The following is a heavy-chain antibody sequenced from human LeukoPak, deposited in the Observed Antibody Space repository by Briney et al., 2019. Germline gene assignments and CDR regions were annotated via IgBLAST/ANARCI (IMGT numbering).Heavy chain of an antibody. CDR2: ISGSGGST. J-gene: IGHJ4*02. D-gene: IGHD3-22*01. CDR1: GFTFSSYA. CDR3: ARGGYYDNSALDY. Sequence: PGGSLRLSCAASGFTFSSYAMSWVRQAPGKGLEWVSAISGSGGSTYYADSVKGRFTISRDNSKNTLYLQMNSLRAEDTAVYYCARGGYYDNSALDYWGQGTLVTVSS. V-gene: IGHV3-23*01.